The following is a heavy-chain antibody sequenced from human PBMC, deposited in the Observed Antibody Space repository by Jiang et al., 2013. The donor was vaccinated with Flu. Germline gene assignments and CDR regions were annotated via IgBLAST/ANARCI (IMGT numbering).Heavy chain of an antibody. CDR2: IYHSGST. D-gene: IGHD3-10*01. CDR3: ARPTHYYGSGSYKGDAFDI. CDR1: GYSISSGYY. Sequence: GSGLVKPSETLSLTCTVSGYSISSGYYWGWIRQPPGKGLEWIGSIYHSGSTYYNPSLKSRVTISVDTSKNQSSLKLSSVTAADTAVYYCARPTHYYGSGSYKGDAFDIWGQGTMVTVSS. J-gene: IGHJ3*02. V-gene: IGHV4-38-2*02.